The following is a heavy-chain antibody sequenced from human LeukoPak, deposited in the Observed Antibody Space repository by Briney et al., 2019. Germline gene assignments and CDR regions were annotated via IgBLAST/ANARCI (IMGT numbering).Heavy chain of an antibody. CDR1: GFTFNNYG. D-gene: IGHD3-10*01. J-gene: IGHJ6*03. V-gene: IGHV3-30*02. CDR3: AKDSAFYYIDV. Sequence: GGSLRLSCAASGFTFNNYGMHWVRQAPGKGLEWVAFIRYNGNNQYYADSVKGRFTISRDNSKNTLYLQVNSLKGDDTAVYYCAKDSAFYYIDVWGKGTTVIISS. CDR2: IRYNGNNQ.